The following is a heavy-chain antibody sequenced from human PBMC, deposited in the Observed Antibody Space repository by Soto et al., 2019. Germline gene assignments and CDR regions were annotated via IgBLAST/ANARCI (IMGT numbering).Heavy chain of an antibody. J-gene: IGHJ4*02. CDR1: GFTFIIND. D-gene: IGHD1-7*01. V-gene: IGHV3-30*18. CDR3: AKDHQTYNWDYLFDS. CDR2: ISNDGNNK. Sequence: GGSLRLSCAASGFTFIINDMHWVRQAPGRGLEWVAVISNDGNNKYYAGSVKGRFTLSRDNSKNMVYLQMDSLRVEDTAVYFCAKDHQTYNWDYLFDSWGPGTLVTVSS.